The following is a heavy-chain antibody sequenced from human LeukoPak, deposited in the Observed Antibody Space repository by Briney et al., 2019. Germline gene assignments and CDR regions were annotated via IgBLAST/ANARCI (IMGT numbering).Heavy chain of an antibody. CDR2: MNRDGSEK. J-gene: IGHJ6*02. Sequence: PGGSLRLSCPASGFTFSSYWMSWVRQAPGKGLEWVANMNRDGSEKNYVDSIKGRFTISRDNAANSLYLQMNSLRVEDTAVYYCARDGGIIRFGGQDVWGQGTTVIVS. D-gene: IGHD3-16*01. CDR3: ARDGGIIRFGGQDV. CDR1: GFTFSSYW. V-gene: IGHV3-7*01.